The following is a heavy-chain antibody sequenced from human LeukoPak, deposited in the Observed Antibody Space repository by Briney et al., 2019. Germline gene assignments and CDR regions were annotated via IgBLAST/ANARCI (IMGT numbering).Heavy chain of an antibody. CDR3: AGEGGSYLYYFDY. V-gene: IGHV4-34*01. J-gene: IGHJ4*02. Sequence: SETLSLTCAVYGWSFSGYYWSWIRQPPGKGLEWIGEINHSGSTNYNPSLKSRVTISVDTSKNQFSLKLSSVTAANTAVYYCAGEGGSYLYYFDYWGQGTLVTVSS. D-gene: IGHD3-16*02. CDR1: GWSFSGYY. CDR2: INHSGST.